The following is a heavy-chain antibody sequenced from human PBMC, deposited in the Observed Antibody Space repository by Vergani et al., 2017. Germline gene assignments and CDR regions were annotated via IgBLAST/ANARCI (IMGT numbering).Heavy chain of an antibody. J-gene: IGHJ4*02. CDR3: AKHFRGWGIDY. CDR2: IQFDGSNQ. D-gene: IGHD3-16*01. V-gene: IGHV3-30*02. CDR1: GFTLSNYD. Sequence: QVQLVESGGGVVQRGGSLRLSFAPSGFTLSNYDMQWIRQGPGKGLEFVAFIQFDGSNQYYADSVKGRFTLSRDFSKNTLYRQMNSLRTDDTATYYCAKHFRGWGIDYWGQGTQVIVSS.